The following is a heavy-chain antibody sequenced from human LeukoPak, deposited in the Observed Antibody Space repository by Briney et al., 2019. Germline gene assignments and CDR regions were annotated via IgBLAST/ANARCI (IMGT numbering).Heavy chain of an antibody. V-gene: IGHV3-23*01. CDR1: GFTVSSKY. J-gene: IGHJ4*02. Sequence: GGSLRLSCAASGFTVSSKYMSWVRQAPGKGLEWVSAISGSGGSTYYADSVKGRFTISRDNSKNTLYLQMNSLRAEDTAVYYCAKVNSHGDYVGYWGQGTLVTVSS. CDR3: AKVNSHGDYVGY. CDR2: ISGSGGST. D-gene: IGHD4-23*01.